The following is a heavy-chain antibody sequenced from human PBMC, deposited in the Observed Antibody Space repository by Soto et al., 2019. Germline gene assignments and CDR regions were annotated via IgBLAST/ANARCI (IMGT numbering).Heavy chain of an antibody. CDR3: ARLQAIYGVLKNGIRFDP. Sequence: PVGSLRPSGAASGFTFSGYAMSWVGKAPGKGLEWVSTINGGADRTYYAESVKGRFTISRDNFKDALDLQMDSLRAEDTAIYYCARLQAIYGVLKNGIRFDPWGQGTLVTVS. J-gene: IGHJ5*02. CDR1: GFTFSGYA. D-gene: IGHD3-3*01. V-gene: IGHV3-23*01. CDR2: INGGADRT.